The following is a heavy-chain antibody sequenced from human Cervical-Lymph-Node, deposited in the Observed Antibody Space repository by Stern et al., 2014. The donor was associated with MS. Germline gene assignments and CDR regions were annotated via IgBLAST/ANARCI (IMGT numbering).Heavy chain of an antibody. CDR1: GYSFTSYW. CDR3: ARRCGHQCSDAFDI. D-gene: IGHD2-21*01. J-gene: IGHJ3*02. Sequence: EVQLGQSGAEVKKSGESLKISCKGSGYSFTSYWIAWVRQTPGKGLEWMGIIDPGSSEPRYDPSFEGQVPMSVDKSITPAHLQWSSLKASDTAIYYCARRCGHQCSDAFDIWGQGTMVTVSS. CDR2: IDPGSSEP. V-gene: IGHV5-51*01.